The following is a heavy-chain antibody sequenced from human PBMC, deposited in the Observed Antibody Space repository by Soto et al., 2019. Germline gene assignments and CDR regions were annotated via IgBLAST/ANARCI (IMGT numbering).Heavy chain of an antibody. CDR2: IDPSDSYT. J-gene: IGHJ4*02. CDR3: TTEIGRQVVY. Sequence: GESLKISCKGSGYRFTSYWISWVRQMPVKGLEWMGRIDPSDSYTSYSPSFEGHVTISVDKSISTAYLQWNSLKTEDTAVYYCTTEIGRQVVYWGQGALVTAPQ. CDR1: GYRFTSYW. V-gene: IGHV5-10-1*01. D-gene: IGHD2-21*01.